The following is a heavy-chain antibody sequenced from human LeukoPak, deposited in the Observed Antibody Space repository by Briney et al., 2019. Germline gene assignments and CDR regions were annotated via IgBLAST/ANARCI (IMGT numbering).Heavy chain of an antibody. Sequence: GGSLRLSCEASGFTFSSYRMNWVRQAPGKGLEWVSPITSNGGLIYYGDSVKGRFTISRDNAKNSLYLQMDSLRAEDTAVYYCAGPIWGSYVFDYWGQGTLVTVSS. V-gene: IGHV3-21*01. D-gene: IGHD3-16*01. CDR1: GFTFSSYR. CDR2: ITSNGGLI. CDR3: AGPIWGSYVFDY. J-gene: IGHJ4*02.